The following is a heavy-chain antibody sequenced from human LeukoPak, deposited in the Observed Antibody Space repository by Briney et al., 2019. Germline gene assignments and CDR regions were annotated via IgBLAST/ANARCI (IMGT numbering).Heavy chain of an antibody. CDR3: ARVVLGIAVAGDRGRIDY. CDR1: GGSFGGYY. Sequence: SETLSLTCAVYGGSFGGYYWSWIRQPPGKGLEWIGEINHSGSTNYNPSLKSRVTISVDTSKNQFSLKLSSVTAADTAVYYCARVVLGIAVAGDRGRIDYWGQGTLVTVSS. D-gene: IGHD6-19*01. J-gene: IGHJ4*02. V-gene: IGHV4-34*01. CDR2: INHSGST.